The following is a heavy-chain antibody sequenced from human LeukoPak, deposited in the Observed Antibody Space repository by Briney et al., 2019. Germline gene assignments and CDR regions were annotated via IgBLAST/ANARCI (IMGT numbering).Heavy chain of an antibody. CDR2: IYYSGST. J-gene: IGHJ4*02. CDR3: ARGSYSPDY. V-gene: IGHV4-59*01. D-gene: IGHD3-16*01. CDR1: GGSINRYY. Sequence: SSETLSLTCTVSGGSINRYYWNWIRQPPGKGLEWIGYIYYSGSTNYNPSLKSRVTISVDTSKNQFSLKLSSVTAADTAVYYCARGSYSPDYWGQGTLVTVSS.